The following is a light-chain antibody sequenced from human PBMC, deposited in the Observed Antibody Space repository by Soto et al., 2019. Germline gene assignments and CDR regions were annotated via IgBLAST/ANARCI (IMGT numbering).Light chain of an antibody. CDR3: QQYYSRPPLT. V-gene: IGKV1-8*01. J-gene: IGKJ4*01. Sequence: AIRMTQSPSSLSASTGDRVTVTCRASQGINKYLAWYQQQPAKAPNRLIYGASTLQAGVPSRFSGSGAGTDFTLTISSLQAEDFATDYCQQYYSRPPLTFGGGTKVDIK. CDR2: GAS. CDR1: QGINKY.